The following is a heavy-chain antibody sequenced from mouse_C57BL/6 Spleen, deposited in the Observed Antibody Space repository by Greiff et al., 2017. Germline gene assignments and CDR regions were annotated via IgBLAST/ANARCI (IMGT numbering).Heavy chain of an antibody. CDR3: ARWYYGSSYDYYAMDY. D-gene: IGHD1-1*01. Sequence: QVQLQQPGAELVKPGASVKMSCKASGYTFTSYWITWVKQRPGQGLEWIGDIYPGSGSTNYNEKFKSKATLTVDTSSSTAYMQLSSLTSADSAVYYCARWYYGSSYDYYAMDYWGQGTSVTVSS. CDR1: GYTFTSYW. CDR2: IYPGSGST. J-gene: IGHJ4*01. V-gene: IGHV1-55*01.